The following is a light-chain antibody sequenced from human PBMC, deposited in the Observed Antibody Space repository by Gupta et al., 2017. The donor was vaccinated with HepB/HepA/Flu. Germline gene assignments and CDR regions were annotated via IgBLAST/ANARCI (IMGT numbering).Light chain of an antibody. CDR3: SSWDSSLNARV. Sequence: QAWLTQPPSVSKDLRQTATLTCTGSSNNVGNEGAAGLQKHEGHPHKLLAYGNNNRPSGISERFSASRSGKTATLNITELQTEDEADYYCSSWDSSLNARVFGSGTKLTVL. CDR2: GNN. V-gene: IGLV10-54*04. CDR1: SNNVGNEG. J-gene: IGLJ3*02.